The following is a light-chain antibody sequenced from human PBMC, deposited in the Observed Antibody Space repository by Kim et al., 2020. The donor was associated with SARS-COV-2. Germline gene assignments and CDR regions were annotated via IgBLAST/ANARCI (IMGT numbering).Light chain of an antibody. J-gene: IGKJ4*01. CDR3: QQYGSSPLT. CDR2: GAS. Sequence: SPGERATLSCRASQSVSSSYLAWYQQRPGQAPRLLIYGASSRATGIPDRFSGSGSGTDFTLTISRLEPEDFAVYYCQQYGSSPLTFGGGTKVDIK. CDR1: QSVSSSY. V-gene: IGKV3-20*01.